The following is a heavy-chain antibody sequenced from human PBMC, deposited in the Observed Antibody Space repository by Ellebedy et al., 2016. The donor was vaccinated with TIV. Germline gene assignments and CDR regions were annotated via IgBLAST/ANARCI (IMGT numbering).Heavy chain of an antibody. V-gene: IGHV1-18*04. J-gene: IGHJ5*02. D-gene: IGHD5-24*01. CDR1: GYTFTSYG. CDR2: ISAYNGNT. Sequence: ASVKVSXXASGYTFTSYGISWVRQAPGQGLEWMGWISAYNGNTNYAQKLQGRVTMTTDTSTSTACMELRSLRSDDTAVYYCARGRRDGYRFRGDWFDPWGQGTLVTVSS. CDR3: ARGRRDGYRFRGDWFDP.